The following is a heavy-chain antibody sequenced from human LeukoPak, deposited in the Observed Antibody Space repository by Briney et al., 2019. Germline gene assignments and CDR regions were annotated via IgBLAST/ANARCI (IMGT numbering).Heavy chain of an antibody. CDR2: ISSSSSYI. Sequence: GGSLRLSCAASGFTFSSYSMNWVRQAPGDGLEWVSSISSSSSYIYYADSVKGRFTISRDHAKNPLYLQINSLRAEDTAVYYCARDWSIADAWGQGPLVTVSS. J-gene: IGHJ5*02. V-gene: IGHV3-21*01. CDR1: GFTFSSYS. D-gene: IGHD6-6*01. CDR3: ARDWSIADA.